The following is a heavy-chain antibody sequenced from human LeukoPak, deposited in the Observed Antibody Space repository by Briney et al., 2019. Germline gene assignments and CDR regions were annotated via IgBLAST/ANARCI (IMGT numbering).Heavy chain of an antibody. CDR1: GGTFSTYA. CDR3: ARVLRYSSSWDRGRIYYYYYGMDV. D-gene: IGHD6-13*01. Sequence: SVKVSCKASGGTFSTYAISGVRQAPGQGLEWMGRIIPILGIANNAQKFQGRVTITADKSTSTAYMELSSLRSEDTAVYYCARVLRYSSSWDRGRIYYYYYGMDVWGQGTTVTVSS. V-gene: IGHV1-69*04. J-gene: IGHJ6*02. CDR2: IIPILGIA.